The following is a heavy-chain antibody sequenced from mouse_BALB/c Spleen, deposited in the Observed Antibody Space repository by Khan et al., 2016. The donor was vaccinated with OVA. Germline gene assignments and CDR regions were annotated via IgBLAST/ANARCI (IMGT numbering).Heavy chain of an antibody. D-gene: IGHD2-14*01. CDR1: GYTFRNYG. Sequence: QIQLVQSGPELKKPGETVKISCKASGYTFRNYGMNWVKQTPGKGLKWMGWINTYTGDPTYADDFKGRFAFSLETSADTAYLQINNLKNADTATXLCERVGYTGRWASWVKGTSVTVSS. CDR2: INTYTGDP. CDR3: ERVGYTGRWAS. V-gene: IGHV9-3-1*01. J-gene: IGHJ4*01.